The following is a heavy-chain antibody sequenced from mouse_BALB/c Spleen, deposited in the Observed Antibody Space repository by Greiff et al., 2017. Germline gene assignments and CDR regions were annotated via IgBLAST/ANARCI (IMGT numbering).Heavy chain of an antibody. V-gene: IGHV1-77*01. Sequence: QVQLQQSGAELARPGASVKLSCKASGYTFTDYYINWVKQRTGQGLEWIGEIYPGSGNTYYNEKFKGKATLTADKSSSTAYMQLSSLTSEDSAVYFCARKGYYDYVDYYAMDYWGQGTSVTVSS. CDR2: IYPGSGNT. CDR1: GYTFTDYY. D-gene: IGHD2-4*01. CDR3: ARKGYYDYVDYYAMDY. J-gene: IGHJ4*01.